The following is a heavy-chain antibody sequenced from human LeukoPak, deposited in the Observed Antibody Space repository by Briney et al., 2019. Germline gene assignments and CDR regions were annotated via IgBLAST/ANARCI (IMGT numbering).Heavy chain of an antibody. CDR1: GGSISSSNW. D-gene: IGHD4-17*01. V-gene: IGHV4-4*02. CDR2: IYHSGST. J-gene: IGHJ6*02. CDR3: ARTSVTVSTATNYYYGMDV. Sequence: SETLSLTCAVSGGSISSSNWWSWVRQPPGKGLEWIGEIYHSGSTNYNPSLKGRVTISVDKSKNQFSLKLSSVTAADTAVYYCARTSVTVSTATNYYYGMDVWGQGTTVTVSS.